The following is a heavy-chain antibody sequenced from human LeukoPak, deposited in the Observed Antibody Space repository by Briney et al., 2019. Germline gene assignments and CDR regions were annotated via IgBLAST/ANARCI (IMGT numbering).Heavy chain of an antibody. V-gene: IGHV1-2*02. D-gene: IGHD1-26*01. CDR1: GYTFTGYY. CDR2: INPNSGGT. J-gene: IGHJ4*02. CDR3: ARLSGSRDYFDY. Sequence: VASVTVSCKASGYTFTGYYMHWVRQAPGQGLEWMGWINPNSGGTNYAQKFQGRVTMTRDTSISTAYMELSRLRSDDTAVYYCARLSGSRDYFDYWGQGTLVTVSS.